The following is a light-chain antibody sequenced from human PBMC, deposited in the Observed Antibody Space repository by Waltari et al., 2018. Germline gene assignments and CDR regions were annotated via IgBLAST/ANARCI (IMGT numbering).Light chain of an antibody. CDR2: EVR. CDR3: NSYTTSSTCV. V-gene: IGLV2-14*01. Sequence: QSALTQPASVSGSPGQSITISCTGTSSDIGAYNYVYWYQHRPGKAPKLIISEVRRRPSGVSNRFCGSTSGNMASLTIAGLQAEDEADYYGNSYTTSSTCVFGGGTKLTVL. CDR1: SSDIGAYNY. J-gene: IGLJ3*02.